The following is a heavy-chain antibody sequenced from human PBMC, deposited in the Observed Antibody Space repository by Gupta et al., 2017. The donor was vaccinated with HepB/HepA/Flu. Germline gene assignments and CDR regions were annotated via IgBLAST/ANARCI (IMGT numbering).Heavy chain of an antibody. V-gene: IGHV1-69*04. CDR1: GGTFSSSD. CDR2: IIPILGIA. D-gene: IGHD3-10*01. Sequence: QVQLVQSGAEVKKPGSSVTVTCKASGGTFSSSDISWVRQAPGQGLEWMGRIIPILGIANYAQKFQGRVTITADKSTSTACMELSSLRAEDTTVYYCAGGLWFGELRYYFDYWGQGTLVTVSS. CDR3: AGGLWFGELRYYFDY. J-gene: IGHJ4*02.